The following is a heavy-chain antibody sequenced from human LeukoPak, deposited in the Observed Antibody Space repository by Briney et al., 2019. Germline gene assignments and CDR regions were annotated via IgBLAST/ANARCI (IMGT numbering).Heavy chain of an antibody. D-gene: IGHD3-3*01. CDR1: GGIISSSSYY. V-gene: IGHV4-61*02. Sequence: SETLSLTCAVSGGIISSSSYYWGWIRQPPGKGLEWIGRIYTSGSTNYSPSLKSRVTISVDTSKNQFSLKLSSVTAADTAVYYCARDANDFWSGYSDYWGQGTLVTVSS. CDR2: IYTSGST. J-gene: IGHJ4*02. CDR3: ARDANDFWSGYSDY.